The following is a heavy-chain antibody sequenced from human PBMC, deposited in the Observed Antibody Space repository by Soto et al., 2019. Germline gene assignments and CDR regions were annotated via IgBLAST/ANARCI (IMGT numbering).Heavy chain of an antibody. CDR1: GGAISSYY. V-gene: IGHV4-59*01. J-gene: IGHJ4*02. D-gene: IGHD6-19*01. CDR3: ARWQAVAGTYYFDY. Sequence: PETLSLTCSVSGGAISSYYWSWIRQPPGKGLEWIGYIYYSGSTNYNPSLKSRVTISVDTSKNQFSLKLSSVTAADTAVYYCARWQAVAGTYYFDYWGQGTLVTVSS. CDR2: IYYSGST.